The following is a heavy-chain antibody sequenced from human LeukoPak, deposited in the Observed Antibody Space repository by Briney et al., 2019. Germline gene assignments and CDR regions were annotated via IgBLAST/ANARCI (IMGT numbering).Heavy chain of an antibody. Sequence: PGGSLRLSCAASGFIFSNAWMTWVRQAPGKGLEWVGRVKSNARGGTTDYAAPVKGRFTISRDDSENALYLQMSSLHTEDTAVYYCTTEGGVWGYHAFDIWGRGTMVTVSS. J-gene: IGHJ3*02. CDR1: GFIFSNAW. D-gene: IGHD7-27*01. CDR2: VKSNARGGTT. CDR3: TTEGGVWGYHAFDI. V-gene: IGHV3-15*01.